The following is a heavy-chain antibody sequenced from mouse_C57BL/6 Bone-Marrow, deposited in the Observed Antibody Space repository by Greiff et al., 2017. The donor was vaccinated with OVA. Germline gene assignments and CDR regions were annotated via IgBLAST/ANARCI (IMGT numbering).Heavy chain of an antibody. CDR2: IRNKANGYTT. Sequence: EVQRVESGGGLVQPGGSLSLSCAASGFTFTDYYMSWVRQPPGKALEWLGFIRNKANGYTTEYSASVKGRFTISRDNSQSILYLQMNALRAEDSATYYCARYGGRVDYWGQGTSVTVSS. J-gene: IGHJ4*01. V-gene: IGHV7-3*01. CDR3: ARYGGRVDY. CDR1: GFTFTDYY.